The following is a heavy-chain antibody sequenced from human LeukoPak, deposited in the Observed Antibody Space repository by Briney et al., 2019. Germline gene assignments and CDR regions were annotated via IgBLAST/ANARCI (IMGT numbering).Heavy chain of an antibody. CDR2: ISAYNGNT. J-gene: IGHJ3*02. CDR1: GYTFTSYG. Sequence: ASVKVSCKASGYTFTSYGISWVRQAPGQGLEWMGWISAYNGNTNYAQKLQGRVTMTRNTSISTAYMELSSLRSEDTAVYYCARRQYYYDSSGYFSNDAFDIWGQGTMVTVSS. V-gene: IGHV1-18*01. CDR3: ARRQYYYDSSGYFSNDAFDI. D-gene: IGHD3-22*01.